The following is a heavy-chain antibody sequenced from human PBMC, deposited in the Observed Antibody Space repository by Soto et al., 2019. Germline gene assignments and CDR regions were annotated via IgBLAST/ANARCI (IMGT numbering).Heavy chain of an antibody. J-gene: IGHJ4*02. D-gene: IGHD3-10*01. Sequence: ASVKVSCKASGYTFTSYYMHWVRQAPGQGLEWMGIINPSGGSTSYAQKFQGRVTMTRGTSTSTVYMELSSLRSDDTAVYYCARDSGILWFGEPKSEFDYWGQGTLVTVSS. CDR3: ARDSGILWFGEPKSEFDY. V-gene: IGHV1-46*01. CDR2: INPSGGST. CDR1: GYTFTSYY.